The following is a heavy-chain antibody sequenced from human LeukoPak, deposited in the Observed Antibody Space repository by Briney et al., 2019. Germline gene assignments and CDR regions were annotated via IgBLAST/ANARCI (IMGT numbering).Heavy chain of an antibody. CDR1: GGSISSSSYY. V-gene: IGHV4-39*07. CDR3: ARGSSGYYYYYYYYMDV. CDR2: IYYSGST. D-gene: IGHD3-22*01. J-gene: IGHJ6*03. Sequence: PSETLSLTCTVSGGSISSSSYYWGWIRQPPGKGLEWIGSIYYSGSTYYNPSLKSRVTISVDTSKNQFSLKLSSVTAADTAVYYCARGSSGYYYYYYYYMDVWGKGTTVTVSS.